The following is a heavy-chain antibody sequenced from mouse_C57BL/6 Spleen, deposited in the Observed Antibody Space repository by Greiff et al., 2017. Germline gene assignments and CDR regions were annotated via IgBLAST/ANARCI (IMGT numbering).Heavy chain of an antibody. J-gene: IGHJ4*01. Sequence: QVQLKQPGAGLVKPGASVKLSCKASGYTFTGYGMHWVKQRPGRGLEWVGKIGPNSGGTKYDDKVKGQATLTGDKPSSRAYMQLSRLTSEDSAVYYCARGRNCYGSTLYYYSMDYWGQGTSVTVSS. CDR2: IGPNSGGT. CDR3: ARGRNCYGSTLYYYSMDY. CDR1: GYTFTGYG. D-gene: IGHD1-1*01. V-gene: IGHV1-72*01.